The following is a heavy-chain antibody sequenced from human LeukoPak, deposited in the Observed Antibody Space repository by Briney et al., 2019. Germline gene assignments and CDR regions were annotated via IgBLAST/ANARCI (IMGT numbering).Heavy chain of an antibody. D-gene: IGHD6-19*01. J-gene: IGHJ4*02. CDR2: IKPDGSVK. V-gene: IGHV3-7*05. CDR3: ARYRGAGTAYFDY. CDR1: GFTFSNDW. Sequence: PGGSLRLSCAASGFTFSNDWMTWVRQAPGKGLEWVANIKPDGSVKNYVDSVKGRFTISRDNSKNTLYLQMSSLRAEDTAVYYCARYRGAGTAYFDYWGQGTLVTVSS.